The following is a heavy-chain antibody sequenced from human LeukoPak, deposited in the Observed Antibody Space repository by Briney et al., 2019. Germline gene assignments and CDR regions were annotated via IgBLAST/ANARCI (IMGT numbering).Heavy chain of an antibody. D-gene: IGHD3-10*01. CDR1: GFTFSSYS. J-gene: IGHJ4*02. CDR2: ISGSSVTI. Sequence: GGSLRLSCAASGFTFSSYSMNWVHQAPGKGLEWVSYISGSSVTIHYADSVKGRFTISRDNAKNSLYLQMISLRAEDTAVYYCAKETYGSGSYYDLDYWGQGGLVTVSS. CDR3: AKETYGSGSYYDLDY. V-gene: IGHV3-48*04.